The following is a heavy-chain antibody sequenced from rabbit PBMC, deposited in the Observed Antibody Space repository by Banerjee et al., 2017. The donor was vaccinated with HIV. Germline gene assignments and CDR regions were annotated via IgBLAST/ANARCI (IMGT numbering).Heavy chain of an antibody. V-gene: IGHV1S45*01. J-gene: IGHJ4*01. Sequence: LEESGGGLVKPGGTLTLTCTVSGFSFSSNWICWVRQAPGKGLEWIACIDTSDGDTDYANWPKGRFTISKTSSTTVTLQMTSLTAADTATYFCARDLPDVIGWNFGWWGPGTLVTVS. CDR3: ARDLPDVIGWNFGW. CDR1: GFSFSSNW. D-gene: IGHD1-1*01. CDR2: IDTSDGDT.